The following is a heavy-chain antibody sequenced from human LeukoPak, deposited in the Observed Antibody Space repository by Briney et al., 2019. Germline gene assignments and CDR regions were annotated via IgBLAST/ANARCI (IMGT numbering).Heavy chain of an antibody. CDR3: ASSRGSWPDYFDY. CDR1: GFTFSSYE. CDR2: ISSSGSTI. J-gene: IGHJ4*02. D-gene: IGHD6-13*01. Sequence: GGSLRLSCAASGFTFSSYEMNWVRQAPGKGLEWISYISSSGSTIYYADSVKGRFTISRDNAKNSLYLQMNSLRAEDTAVYYCASSRGSWPDYFDYWGQGTLVTVSS. V-gene: IGHV3-48*03.